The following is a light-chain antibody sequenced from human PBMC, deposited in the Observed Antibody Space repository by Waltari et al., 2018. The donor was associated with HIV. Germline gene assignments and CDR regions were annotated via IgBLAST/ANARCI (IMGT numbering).Light chain of an antibody. CDR2: DNN. CDR1: SSNIGNNY. CDR3: GTWDSSLSADV. Sequence: QSVLTQPPSVSAAPGQKVTISCSGSSSNIGNNYVSWYQQLPGTAPKLLIYDNNKRPSGIPARFSGSKSGTSATRGITGLQTGDEADYYCGTWDSSLSADVFGGGTKLTVL. J-gene: IGLJ2*01. V-gene: IGLV1-51*01.